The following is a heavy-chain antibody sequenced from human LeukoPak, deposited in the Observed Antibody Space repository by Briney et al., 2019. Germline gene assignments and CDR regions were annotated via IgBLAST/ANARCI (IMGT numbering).Heavy chain of an antibody. CDR1: GFTFNNYA. V-gene: IGHV3-23*01. J-gene: IGHJ3*02. CDR3: AKDRRYFDAFDI. D-gene: IGHD1-26*01. CDR2: ISGSGGST. Sequence: GGSLRLSCAASGFTFNNYAMSWVRQPPGKGLEWVSAISGSGGSTYYADSVKGRFTISRDNSKNTLYLQMNSLRAEDTAVYYCAKDRRYFDAFDIWGQGTMVTVSS.